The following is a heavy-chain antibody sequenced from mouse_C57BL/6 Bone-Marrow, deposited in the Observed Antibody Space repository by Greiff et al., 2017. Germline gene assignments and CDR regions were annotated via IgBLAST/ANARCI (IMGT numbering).Heavy chain of an antibody. CDR1: GYAFSSYW. CDR3: AGGDRWLLLAY. J-gene: IGHJ3*01. CDR2: IYPGDGDT. D-gene: IGHD2-3*01. V-gene: IGHV1-80*01. Sequence: LVESGAELVKPGASVKISCKASGYAFSSYWMNWVKQRPGKGLEWIGQIYPGDGDTNYNGKFKGKATLTADKSSSTAYMQLSSLTSEDSAVYFCAGGDRWLLLAYWGQGTLVTVSA.